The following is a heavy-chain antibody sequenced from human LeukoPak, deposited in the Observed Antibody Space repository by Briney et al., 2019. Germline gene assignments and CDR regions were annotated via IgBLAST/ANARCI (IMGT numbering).Heavy chain of an antibody. D-gene: IGHD3-10*01. V-gene: IGHV4-34*01. CDR3: ARDSSQFGPAEDAFDI. CDR1: GGSFSGYY. CDR2: INHSGST. Sequence: ASETLSLTCAVYGGSFSGYYWSWIRQPPGKGLEWIGEINHSGSTNYNPSLKSRVTISVDTSKNQFSLKLSSVTAADTAVYYCARDSSQFGPAEDAFDIWGQGTMVTVSS. J-gene: IGHJ3*02.